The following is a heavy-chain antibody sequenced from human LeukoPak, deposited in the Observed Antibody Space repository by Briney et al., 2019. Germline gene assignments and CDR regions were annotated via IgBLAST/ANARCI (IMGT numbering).Heavy chain of an antibody. Sequence: SETLSLTCTVSGGSISSSSYYWGWIRQPPGKGLEWIGSIYYSGSTYYNPSLKSRVTISVDTSKNQFSLKLSSVTAADTAVYYCARRDSYYYAPEAFDIWGQGTMVTVSS. CDR1: GGSISSSSYY. D-gene: IGHD3-10*01. J-gene: IGHJ3*02. CDR3: ARRDSYYYAPEAFDI. CDR2: IYYSGST. V-gene: IGHV4-39*01.